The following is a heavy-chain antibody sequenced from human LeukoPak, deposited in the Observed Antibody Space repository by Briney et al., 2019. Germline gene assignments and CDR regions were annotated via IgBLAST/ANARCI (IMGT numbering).Heavy chain of an antibody. CDR3: ATARNFRFEY. J-gene: IGHJ4*02. D-gene: IGHD1-7*01. Sequence: GGSLRLSCATSGLTFRTTWMHWVRQAPGKGLMWVSRMNGEGTTIDYADSVKGRLTVSRDYAKNTLFLQMNNLRTEDTALYFCATARNFRFEYWGQGSLVIVSA. CDR2: MNGEGTTI. V-gene: IGHV3-74*01. CDR1: GLTFRTTW.